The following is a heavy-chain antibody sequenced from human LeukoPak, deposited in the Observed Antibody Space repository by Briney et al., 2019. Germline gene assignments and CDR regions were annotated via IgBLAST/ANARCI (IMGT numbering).Heavy chain of an antibody. D-gene: IGHD5-12*01. CDR1: GFTFSTYW. V-gene: IGHV3-7*04. CDR2: INQVGSDK. CDR3: ARDLGGYDYPPDY. J-gene: IGHJ4*02. Sequence: PGGSLRLSCAASGFTFSTYWMSWVRQAPGKGLEWVANINQVGSDKYYVDSVKGRSTISRDNAKNSLFLQLNSLRAEDTAVYYCARDLGGYDYPPDYWGQGTLVTVSA.